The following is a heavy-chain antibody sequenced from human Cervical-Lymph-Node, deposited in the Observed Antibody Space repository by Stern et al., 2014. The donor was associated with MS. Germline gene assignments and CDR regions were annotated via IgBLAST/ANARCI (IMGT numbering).Heavy chain of an antibody. CDR1: GYTFTSYG. D-gene: IGHD6-19*01. CDR2: ISASNGNT. CDR3: ARDSSGWYYYGMDV. V-gene: IGHV1-18*01. J-gene: IGHJ6*02. Sequence: QVQLVQSGAEVKKPGASVKVSCKASGYTFTSYGISWGRQAPGQGLEWMGWISASNGNTNYAQKLQGRVTMTTDTSTSTAYMELRSLRSDHPAVYYCARDSSGWYYYGMDVWGQGTTVTVSS.